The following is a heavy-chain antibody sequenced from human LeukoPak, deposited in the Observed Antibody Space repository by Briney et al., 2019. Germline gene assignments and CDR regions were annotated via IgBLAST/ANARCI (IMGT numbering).Heavy chain of an antibody. CDR2: ISSSGSTI. V-gene: IGHV3-48*04. D-gene: IGHD3-16*01. Sequence: GGSLRLSCVASEFNLNSYTMHWIRQAPGKGLEWVSYISSSGSTIYYADSVKGRFTISRDNAKNSLYLQMNSLRAEDTAVYYCASGIWGSSDYWGQGTLVTVSS. CDR1: EFNLNSYT. CDR3: ASGIWGSSDY. J-gene: IGHJ4*02.